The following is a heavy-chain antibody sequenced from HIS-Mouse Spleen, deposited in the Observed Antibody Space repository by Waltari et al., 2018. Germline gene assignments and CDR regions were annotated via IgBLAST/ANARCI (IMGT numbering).Heavy chain of an antibody. V-gene: IGHV4-39*07. CDR3: AREIPYSSSWYDWYFDL. D-gene: IGHD6-13*01. Sequence: QLQLQESGPGLVKPSETLSLTCPVSGGSISSRTYYWGWTRPPPGKGLEWIGGIYYSGSTYYNPSLKSRVTISVDTSKNQFSLKLSSVTAADTAVYYCAREIPYSSSWYDWYFDLWGRGTLVTVSS. CDR2: IYYSGST. J-gene: IGHJ2*01. CDR1: GGSISSRTYY.